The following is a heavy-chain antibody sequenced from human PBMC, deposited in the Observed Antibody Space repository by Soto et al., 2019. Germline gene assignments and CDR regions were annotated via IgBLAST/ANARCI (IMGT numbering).Heavy chain of an antibody. D-gene: IGHD3-22*01. Sequence: GASVKVSCKASGYTFAIYGISWVRQAPGQGLEWMGGIIPIFGTANYAQKFQGRVTITADESTSTAYMELSSLRSEDTAVYYCARDDRPYDSRGYPRYYFVYWGQGTLVTVSS. J-gene: IGHJ4*02. CDR1: GYTFAIYG. CDR3: ARDDRPYDSRGYPRYYFVY. V-gene: IGHV1-69*13. CDR2: IIPIFGTA.